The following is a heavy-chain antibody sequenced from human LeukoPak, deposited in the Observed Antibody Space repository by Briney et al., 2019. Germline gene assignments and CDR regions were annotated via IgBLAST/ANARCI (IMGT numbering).Heavy chain of an antibody. J-gene: IGHJ6*02. Sequence: GGSLRLSCAASGFTFSSYAMSWVPQAPGKGLEWVSAISGSGGSTYYADSVRGRFTISRDNAKNTLYLQMSSLRAEDTAVYYCARDQGVRITMIVVVTYYYGMDVWVQGTTVTVSS. CDR2: ISGSGGST. CDR1: GFTFSSYA. V-gene: IGHV3-23*01. D-gene: IGHD3-22*01. CDR3: ARDQGVRITMIVVVTYYYGMDV.